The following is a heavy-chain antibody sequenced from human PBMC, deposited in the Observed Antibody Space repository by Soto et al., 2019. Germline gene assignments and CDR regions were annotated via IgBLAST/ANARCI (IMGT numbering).Heavy chain of an antibody. Sequence: KPGGSLRLSXAASGFTFSTYGMNWVRQAPGKGLEWLSSISDSGHYIYYADSVKGRFTISRDNAKNSLFLQMNSLRGEDTAVYYCPRSGLALPYSASHWFDPWGHGTLVTVSS. D-gene: IGHD3-22*01. CDR2: ISDSGHYI. CDR1: GFTFSTYG. V-gene: IGHV3-21*01. J-gene: IGHJ5*02. CDR3: PRSGLALPYSASHWFDP.